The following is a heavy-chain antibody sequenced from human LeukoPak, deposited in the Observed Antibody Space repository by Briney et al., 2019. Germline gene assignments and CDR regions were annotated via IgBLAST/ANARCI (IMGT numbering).Heavy chain of an antibody. CDR1: GGSFSGYY. CDR2: INHSGST. D-gene: IGHD2-2*01. Sequence: PSETLSLTCAVYGGSFSGYYWSWIRQPPGKGLEWIGEINHSGSTNYNPSLKSRVTISVDTSKNQFSLKLSSVTAADTAVYYCARGIVVVPAAWGQGTLVTVSS. V-gene: IGHV4-34*01. CDR3: ARGIVVVPAA. J-gene: IGHJ4*02.